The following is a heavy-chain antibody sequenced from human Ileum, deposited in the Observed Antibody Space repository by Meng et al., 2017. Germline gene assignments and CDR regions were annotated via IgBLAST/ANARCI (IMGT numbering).Heavy chain of an antibody. V-gene: IGHV1-2*06. CDR1: GYTFTGYY. J-gene: IGHJ4*02. CDR3: ARDLGGYYDSTSSSAGYYFAY. Sequence: QLQLVQSGAEVKKPGASVKVSCKASGYTFTGYYMHWVRQAPGQGLEWMGRINPNSGGTNYDPSFPLPLPLPLAPSISTAYMELSRLRSDDTAVYYCARDLGGYYDSTSSSAGYYFAYWGQGPLFPFSS. CDR2: INPNSGGT. D-gene: IGHD3-22*01.